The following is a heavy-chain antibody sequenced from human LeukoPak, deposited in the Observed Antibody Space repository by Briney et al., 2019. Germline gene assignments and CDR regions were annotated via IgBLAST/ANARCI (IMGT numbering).Heavy chain of an antibody. CDR3: ARDWGYCSSTSCHVFDY. CDR1: GFTVSSNY. Sequence: GGSLRLSCAASGFTVSSNYMSWVRQAPGKGLERVSVIYIGGSTYYSDSVQGRFTISRDISKNTLYLQMNSLRAEDTAVYYCARDWGYCSSTSCHVFDYWGQGTLVTVSS. D-gene: IGHD2-2*01. J-gene: IGHJ4*02. V-gene: IGHV3-53*01. CDR2: IYIGGST.